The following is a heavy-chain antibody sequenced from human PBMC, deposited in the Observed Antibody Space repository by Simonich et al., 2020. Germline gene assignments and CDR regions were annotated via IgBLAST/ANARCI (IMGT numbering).Heavy chain of an antibody. V-gene: IGHV1-2*02. CDR1: GYTFTGYY. D-gene: IGHD6-13*01. J-gene: IGHJ1*01. CDR3: ARSHIAAAGTGYFQH. CDR2: INPSRGGK. Sequence: QVQLVQSGAEVKKPGASVKVSCKASGYTFTGYYMHWVRQAPGQGLEWMGWINPSRGGKNCAQKFQGRVTMTRDTSSSTAYMELSRLRSDDTAVYYCARSHIAAAGTGYFQHWGQGTLVTVSS.